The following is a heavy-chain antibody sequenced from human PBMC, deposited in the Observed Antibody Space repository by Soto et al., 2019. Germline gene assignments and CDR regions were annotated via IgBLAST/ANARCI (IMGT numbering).Heavy chain of an antibody. J-gene: IGHJ5*02. CDR3: AKSVGDFLTFTAFGS. CDR2: ISGSGGST. V-gene: IGHV3-23*01. CDR1: GFTLSSYA. D-gene: IGHD2-21*02. Sequence: GGSLRLSCAASGFTLSSYAMSWVRQAPGKGLEWVSAISGSGGSTYYADSVKGRFTISRDNSKNTLYLQMNSLRAEDTAVYYCAKSVGDFLTFTAFGSWGQGTLVTVSS.